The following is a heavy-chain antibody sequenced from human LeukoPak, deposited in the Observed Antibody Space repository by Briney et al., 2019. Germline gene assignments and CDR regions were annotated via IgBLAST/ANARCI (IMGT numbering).Heavy chain of an antibody. CDR3: ARDQGSGWYRTPNFDY. CDR2: ISSSGSTI. CDR1: GFTFSDYY. D-gene: IGHD6-19*01. V-gene: IGHV3-11*04. J-gene: IGHJ4*02. Sequence: GGSLRLSCAASGFTFSDYYMSWIRQAPGKGLEWVSYISSSGSTIYYADSVKGRFTISKDNAKNSLYLQMNSLRAEDTAVYYCARDQGSGWYRTPNFDYWGQGTLVTVSS.